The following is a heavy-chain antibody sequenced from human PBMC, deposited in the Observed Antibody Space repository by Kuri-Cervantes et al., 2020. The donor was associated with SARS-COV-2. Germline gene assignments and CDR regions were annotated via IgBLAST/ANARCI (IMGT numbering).Heavy chain of an antibody. J-gene: IGHJ4*02. CDR2: ISYGGSNK. CDR1: GFTFSSYA. Sequence: GGSLRLSCAASGFTFSSYAMHWVRQAPGKGLEWVAVISYGGSNKYYADSVKGRFTISRDNSKNTLYLQMNSLRAEDTAVYYCAKVSDSMTTVTTLGVWGQGTLVTVSS. V-gene: IGHV3-30*04. CDR3: AKVSDSMTTVTTLGV. D-gene: IGHD4-17*01.